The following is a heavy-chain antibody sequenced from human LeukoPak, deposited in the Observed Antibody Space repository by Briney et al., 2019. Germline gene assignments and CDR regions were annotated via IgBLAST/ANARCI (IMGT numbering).Heavy chain of an antibody. CDR1: GFTFSSYW. CDR2: IKQDGSEK. D-gene: IGHD3-22*01. CDR3: ARVYYDSSGYYYMMLGY. Sequence: GGSLRLSCAASGFTFSSYWMSWVRQAPGKGLEWVANIKQDGSEKYYVDSVKGRFTISRDNAKNSLYLQMNSLRAEDTAVYYCARVYYDSSGYYYMMLGYWGQGTLVTVSS. J-gene: IGHJ4*02. V-gene: IGHV3-7*01.